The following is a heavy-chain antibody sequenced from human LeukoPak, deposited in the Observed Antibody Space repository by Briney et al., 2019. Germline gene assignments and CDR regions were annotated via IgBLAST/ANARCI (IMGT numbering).Heavy chain of an antibody. J-gene: IGHJ5*02. V-gene: IGHV4-39*01. CDR2: IYYSGST. Sequence: SETLSLTCTVSGASISSSSYYWGWIRQPPGKGLEWIGSIYYSGSTYYNSSLKSRVTISVDTSKNQFSLKLSSVTAADTAVYYCARIVGQLLWFGELLVALRSPHDNWFDPWGQGTLVTVSS. CDR1: GASISSSSYY. D-gene: IGHD3-10*01. CDR3: ARIVGQLLWFGELLVALRSPHDNWFDP.